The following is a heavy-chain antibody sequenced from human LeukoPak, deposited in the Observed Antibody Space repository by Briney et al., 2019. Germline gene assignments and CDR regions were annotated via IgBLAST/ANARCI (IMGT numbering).Heavy chain of an antibody. CDR3: ARVRIAAAGTKMDYLDY. Sequence: SETLSLTCAVYGGSFSGYYWSWIRQPPGKGLEWIGEINHSGSTNYNLSLKSRVTISVDTSKNQFSLKLSSVTAADTAVYYCARVRIAAAGTKMDYLDYWGQGTLVTVSS. V-gene: IGHV4-34*01. CDR1: GGSFSGYY. D-gene: IGHD6-13*01. CDR2: INHSGST. J-gene: IGHJ4*02.